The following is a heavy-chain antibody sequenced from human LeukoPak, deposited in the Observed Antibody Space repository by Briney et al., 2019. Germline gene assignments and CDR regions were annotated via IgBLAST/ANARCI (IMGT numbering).Heavy chain of an antibody. D-gene: IGHD3-16*02. CDR3: ASHVWGSYRPPYFDY. J-gene: IGHJ4*02. CDR2: INAGNGNT. CDR1: GYTFTSYA. Sequence: ASVKVSCKASGYTFTSYAMHWVRQAPGQRLEWMGWINAGNGNTKYSQKFQGRVTITRDTSASTAYMEPSSLRSEGTAVYYCASHVWGSYRPPYFDYWGQGTLVTVSS. V-gene: IGHV1-3*01.